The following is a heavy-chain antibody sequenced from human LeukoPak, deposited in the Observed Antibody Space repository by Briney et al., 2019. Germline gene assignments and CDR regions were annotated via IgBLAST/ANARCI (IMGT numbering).Heavy chain of an antibody. CDR3: AKEHSSGWPNLQS. CDR1: GFTFNDFS. D-gene: IGHD6-19*01. J-gene: IGHJ4*02. V-gene: IGHV3-43*01. CDR2: FGRKGTTQ. Sequence: GGSLRLSCVVSGFTFNDFSVHWVRQAPGKGLEWVCVFGRKGTTQRYSDSVRGRFTVSSDRGKTSLYLQLSGLRTEDTALYYCAKEHSSGWPNLQSWGRGTLVSVFS.